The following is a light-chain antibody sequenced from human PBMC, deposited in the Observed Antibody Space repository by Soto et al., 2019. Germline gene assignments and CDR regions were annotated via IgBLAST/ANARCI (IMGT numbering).Light chain of an antibody. V-gene: IGKV3-15*01. CDR1: QSVSSK. CDR3: QQYNNWPPIT. CDR2: GAS. J-gene: IGKJ5*01. Sequence: EVVRTQSPATLSVSPGARATLSCRASQSVSSKLAWYQQKPGQAPRLLIYGASTRATGIPARFSGSGSGTEFTLTISSLQSEDFAVYYCQQYNNWPPITFGQGTRLEIK.